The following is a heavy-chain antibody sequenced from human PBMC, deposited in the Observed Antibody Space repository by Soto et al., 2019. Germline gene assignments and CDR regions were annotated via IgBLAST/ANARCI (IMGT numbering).Heavy chain of an antibody. CDR3: ARDQLEGNWFDP. D-gene: IGHD1-1*01. Sequence: SEPLSLTCTVSGDSISSGAYYWSWIRQHPGKGLEWIGYISYSGRTYYNPSLKSRLTISLDTSENQFSLKLTSVTAADTAVYYCARDQLEGNWFDPWGQGTLVTVSS. V-gene: IGHV4-31*03. CDR1: GDSISSGAYY. CDR2: ISYSGRT. J-gene: IGHJ5*02.